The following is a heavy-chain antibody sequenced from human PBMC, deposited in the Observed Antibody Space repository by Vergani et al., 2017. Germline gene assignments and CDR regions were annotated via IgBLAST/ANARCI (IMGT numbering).Heavy chain of an antibody. J-gene: IGHJ3*02. CDR1: GYTFTSYA. CDR2: INTNTGNP. CDR3: ARDLTYYYGSGSYWSAFDI. V-gene: IGHV7-4-1*02. D-gene: IGHD3-10*01. Sequence: QVQLVQSGSEFKKPGASVKVSCKASGYTFTSYAMNLVRQAPGQGLEWMGWINTNTGNPTYAQGFTGRFVFSLDTSVSTAYLQISSLKAEDTAVYYCARDLTYYYGSGSYWSAFDIWGQGTMVTVSS.